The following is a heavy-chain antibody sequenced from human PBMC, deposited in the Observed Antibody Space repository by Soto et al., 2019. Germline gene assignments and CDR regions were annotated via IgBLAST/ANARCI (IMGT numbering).Heavy chain of an antibody. CDR2: ISYDGSNQ. V-gene: IGHV3-30-3*01. Sequence: QVQLVESGGGVVQPGRSLRLSCAASGFTFTNYAMHWVRQAPGKGLEWVAVISYDGSNQYYADSVKGRFTISRDNSKNPLYLQMNSLRTEDTAVYYCARDRGSFVIVVDPLFQHWGQGTLVTVSS. D-gene: IGHD1-26*01. J-gene: IGHJ1*01. CDR1: GFTFTNYA. CDR3: ARDRGSFVIVVDPLFQH.